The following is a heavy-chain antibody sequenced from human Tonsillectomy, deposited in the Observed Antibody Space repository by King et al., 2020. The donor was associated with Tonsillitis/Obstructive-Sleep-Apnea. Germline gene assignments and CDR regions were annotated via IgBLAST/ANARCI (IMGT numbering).Heavy chain of an antibody. J-gene: IGHJ5*02. Sequence: VQLVESGAEVKKPGSSVKVSCKASGVTFSSYAISWVRQAPGQGLEWMGGIIPIFGTANYAQQFQGRVTITADESTSTAYMELRSLRSEDTAVYYCAGVYCSSTSCYGNWFDPWGQGTLVTVSS. CDR1: GVTFSSYA. CDR2: IIPIFGTA. V-gene: IGHV1-69*01. CDR3: AGVYCSSTSCYGNWFDP. D-gene: IGHD2-2*01.